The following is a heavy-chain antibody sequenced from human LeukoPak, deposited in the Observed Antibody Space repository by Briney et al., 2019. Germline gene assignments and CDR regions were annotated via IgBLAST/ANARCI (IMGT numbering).Heavy chain of an antibody. D-gene: IGHD4-23*01. CDR3: AREYPSPVVTLFQSPQPFDY. Sequence: ASVSVSCTASGGTFSSYAISWVRQAPGQGLEWMGGIIPILGIANYAQTFQGRVTITADKSTSTSYVALSSLRSLDTAVYYCAREYPSPVVTLFQSPQPFDYWRQGTLVTVSA. V-gene: IGHV1-69*10. CDR2: IIPILGIA. J-gene: IGHJ4*02. CDR1: GGTFSSYA.